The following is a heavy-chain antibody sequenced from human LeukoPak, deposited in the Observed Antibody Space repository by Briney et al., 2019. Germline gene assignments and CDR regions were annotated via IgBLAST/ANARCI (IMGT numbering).Heavy chain of an antibody. Sequence: GGSLRLFCAASGFTFSSYWMSWVRQAPGKGLEWVANIKQDGSEKYYVDSVKGRFTISRDNAKNSLYLQMNSLRAEDTAVYYCARDGTTTVTTFAFDIWGQGTMVTVSS. V-gene: IGHV3-7*01. CDR1: GFTFSSYW. J-gene: IGHJ3*02. D-gene: IGHD4-17*01. CDR3: ARDGTTTVTTFAFDI. CDR2: IKQDGSEK.